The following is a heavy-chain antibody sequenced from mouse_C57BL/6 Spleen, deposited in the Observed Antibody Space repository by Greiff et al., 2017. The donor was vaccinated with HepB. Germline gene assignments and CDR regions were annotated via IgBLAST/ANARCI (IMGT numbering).Heavy chain of an antibody. V-gene: IGHV1-63*01. J-gene: IGHJ2*01. Sequence: VKLLESGAELVRPGTSVKMSCKASGYTFTNYWIGWAKQRPGHGLEWIGDIYPGGGYTNYNEKFKGKATLTADKSSSTAYMQFSSLTSEDSAIYYCARAYDGYMYYFDYWGQGTTLTVSS. CDR3: ARAYDGYMYYFDY. CDR2: IYPGGGYT. CDR1: GYTFTNYW. D-gene: IGHD2-3*01.